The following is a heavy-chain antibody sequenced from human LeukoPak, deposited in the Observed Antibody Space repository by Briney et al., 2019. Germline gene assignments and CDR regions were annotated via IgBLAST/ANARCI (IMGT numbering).Heavy chain of an antibody. J-gene: IGHJ6*03. Sequence: SETLSLTCAVYGGSFSGYYWSWIRQPPGKGLEWIGEINHSGSTNYNPSLKSRVTISVDTSKNQFSLKLSSVTAADTAVYYYARGRSSGWFNYYYYMDVWGKGTTVTVSS. D-gene: IGHD6-19*01. CDR3: ARGRSSGWFNYYYYMDV. V-gene: IGHV4-34*01. CDR2: INHSGST. CDR1: GGSFSGYY.